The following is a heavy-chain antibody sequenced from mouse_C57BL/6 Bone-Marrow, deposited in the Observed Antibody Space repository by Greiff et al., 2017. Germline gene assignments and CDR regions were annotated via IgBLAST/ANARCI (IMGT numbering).Heavy chain of an antibody. V-gene: IGHV1-81*01. Sequence: QVQLKESGAELARPGASVKLSCKASGYTFTSYGISWVKQRTGQGLEWIGEIYPRSGNTYYNEKFKGKATLTADKSSSTAYMELRSLTSEDSAVYFCARERAYYSNYDAMDDWGQGTSVTVSS. CDR1: GYTFTSYG. CDR3: ARERAYYSNYDAMDD. CDR2: IYPRSGNT. D-gene: IGHD2-5*01. J-gene: IGHJ4*01.